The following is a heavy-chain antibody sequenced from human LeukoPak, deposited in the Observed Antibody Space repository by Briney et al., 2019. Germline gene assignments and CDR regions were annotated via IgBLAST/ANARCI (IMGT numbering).Heavy chain of an antibody. CDR1: GSTFSSYA. J-gene: IGHJ3*02. CDR2: IIPIFGTA. CDR3: AREDGYNFSPYGAFDI. Sequence: SVKVSCKASGSTFSSYAISWVRQAPGQGLEWMGGIIPIFGTAIYAQKFQGRVTITTDESTSTAYMELSSLRSEDTAVYYCAREDGYNFSPYGAFDIWGQGTMVTVSS. D-gene: IGHD5-24*01. V-gene: IGHV1-69*05.